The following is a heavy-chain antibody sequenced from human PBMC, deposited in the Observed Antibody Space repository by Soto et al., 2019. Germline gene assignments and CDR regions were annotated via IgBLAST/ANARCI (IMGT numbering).Heavy chain of an antibody. J-gene: IGHJ4*02. CDR3: TTGYSSSSGRDY. CDR2: IKSKTDGETT. D-gene: IGHD6-6*01. Sequence: EVQLVESGGGLVKPGGSLRLSCAASGFTFSNAWMNWVRQAPGKGLEWVGRIKSKTDGETTDYAAPVKGRFTISRDDSKNTLYLQMNSLKIEDTAVYYCTTGYSSSSGRDYWGQGTLVTVSS. CDR1: GFTFSNAW. V-gene: IGHV3-15*07.